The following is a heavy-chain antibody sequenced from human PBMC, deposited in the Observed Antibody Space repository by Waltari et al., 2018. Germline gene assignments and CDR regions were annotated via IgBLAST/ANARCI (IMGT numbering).Heavy chain of an antibody. CDR3: ARPRTGRAVEDAFDI. V-gene: IGHV5-51*03. CDR1: GYSFTSYW. Sequence: EVQLVQSGAEVKKPGESRKIPCKGSGYSFTSYWIGGVRQMPGKGLECMGVIYPGDSDTRYSPSFQGQVTISADKSISTAYLQWSSLKASDTAMYYCARPRTGRAVEDAFDIWGQGTMVTVSS. J-gene: IGHJ3*02. CDR2: IYPGDSDT. D-gene: IGHD3-9*01.